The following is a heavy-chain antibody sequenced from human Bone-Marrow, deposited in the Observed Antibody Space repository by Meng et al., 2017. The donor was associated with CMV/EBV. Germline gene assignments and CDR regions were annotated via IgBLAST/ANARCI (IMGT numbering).Heavy chain of an antibody. Sequence: GSLRLSCTVSGGSISSSSYYWGWIRQPPGKGLEWIGSIYYSGSTYYNPSLKSRVTISVDTSKNQFSLKLSSVTAADTAVYYCARVLRIAARSGAFDYWGQGTLVTVS. CDR2: IYYSGST. J-gene: IGHJ4*02. CDR1: GGSISSSSYY. V-gene: IGHV4-39*07. D-gene: IGHD6-6*01. CDR3: ARVLRIAARSGAFDY.